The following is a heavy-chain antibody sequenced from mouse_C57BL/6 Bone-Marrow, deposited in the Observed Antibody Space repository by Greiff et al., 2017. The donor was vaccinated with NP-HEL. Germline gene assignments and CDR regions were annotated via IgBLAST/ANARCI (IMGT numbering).Heavy chain of an antibody. CDR1: GFTFTDYY. CDR3: ARYGTRGNSYWYFDV. CDR2: IRNKANGYTT. D-gene: IGHD2-1*01. V-gene: IGHV7-3*01. Sequence: EVQGVESGGGLVQPGGSLSLSCAASGFTFTDYYMSWVRQPPGKALEWLGFIRNKANGYTTEYSASVKGRFTISRDNSQSILYLQMNALRAEDSATYYCARYGTRGNSYWYFDVWGTGTTVTVSS. J-gene: IGHJ1*03.